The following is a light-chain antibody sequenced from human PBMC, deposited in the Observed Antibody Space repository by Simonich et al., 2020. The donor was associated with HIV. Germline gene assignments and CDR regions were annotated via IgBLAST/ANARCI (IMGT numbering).Light chain of an antibody. CDR2: NTS. CDR1: SIVNKW. Sequence: QMTQSPSTLSASVGDRVTIHCRASSIVNKWLAWYQQKPGKAPKLLIYNTSTLESGGPSRFSGSGSGTEFTLTINSLQPDDFATYFCQQYNGYSPMYTFGQGTKLEIK. J-gene: IGKJ2*01. CDR3: QQYNGYSPMYT. V-gene: IGKV1-5*03.